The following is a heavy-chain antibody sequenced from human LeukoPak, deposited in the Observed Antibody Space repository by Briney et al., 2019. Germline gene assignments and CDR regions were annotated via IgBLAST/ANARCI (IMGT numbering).Heavy chain of an antibody. V-gene: IGHV1-2*02. D-gene: IGHD4-17*01. CDR3: ARTPHTDHGDYASTDY. J-gene: IGHJ4*02. Sequence: ASVKVSCKASGYTFTGYYMHWVRQAPGQGLEWMGWINPNSGGTNYAQKFQGRVTMTRDTSISTVYMELSRLRSDDTAVYYCARTPHTDHGDYASTDYWGQGTLVTVSS. CDR1: GYTFTGYY. CDR2: INPNSGGT.